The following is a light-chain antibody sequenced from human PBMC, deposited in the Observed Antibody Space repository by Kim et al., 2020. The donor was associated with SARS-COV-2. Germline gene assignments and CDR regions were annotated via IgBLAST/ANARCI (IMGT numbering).Light chain of an antibody. Sequence: GQSITIACTGTSSDLGSYNLVSWYQHHPGKAPKLMIYEDTVRPSGVSSRFSGSKSGNTASLTISGLQAEDEADYYCCSYAGRSTLVFGGGTQLTVL. J-gene: IGLJ3*02. CDR3: CSYAGRSTLV. CDR1: SSDLGSYNL. V-gene: IGLV2-23*01. CDR2: EDT.